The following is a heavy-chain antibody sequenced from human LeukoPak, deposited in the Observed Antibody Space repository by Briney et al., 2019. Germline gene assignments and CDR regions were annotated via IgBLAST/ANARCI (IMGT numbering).Heavy chain of an antibody. J-gene: IGHJ5*02. CDR3: AKFPDTHPTSPEST. CDR1: GFTFSSYG. D-gene: IGHD1-1*01. Sequence: GSLRLSCAASGFTFSSYGMHWVRQAPGKGLEWVAVISYDGSNKYYADSVKGRFTISRDNSKNTLYLQMNSLRAEDTAVYYCAKFPDTHPTSPESTWGQGTLVTVSS. CDR2: ISYDGSNK. V-gene: IGHV3-30*18.